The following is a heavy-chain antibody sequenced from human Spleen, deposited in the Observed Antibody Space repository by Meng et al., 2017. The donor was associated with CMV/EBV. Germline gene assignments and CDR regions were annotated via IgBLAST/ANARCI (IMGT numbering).Heavy chain of an antibody. Sequence: ASVKVSCKASGYTFTSYDINWVRQAPGQGLEWMGWISPYNGKTNYAQNLQGRLTMTTDTSTSTAYMELRSLRSDDMAVYYCARENPRWLAVDYWGQGTLVTVSS. V-gene: IGHV1-18*03. CDR3: ARENPRWLAVDY. CDR2: ISPYNGKT. J-gene: IGHJ4*02. CDR1: GYTFTSYD. D-gene: IGHD6-19*01.